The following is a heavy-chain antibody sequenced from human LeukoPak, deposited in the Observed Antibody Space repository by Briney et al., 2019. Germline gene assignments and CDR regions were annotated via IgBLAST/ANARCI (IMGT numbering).Heavy chain of an antibody. CDR3: AREPTSGREPTSGRPLDY. D-gene: IGHD5-12*01. J-gene: IGHJ4*02. V-gene: IGHV4-4*07. Sequence: SETLSLTCTVTGGSISGYFWTWIRQPAGKGLEWIGRIYSSGSNNYNPSLKSRVTMSLDTSKNHFSLNLTSVTAADTAVYYCAREPTSGREPTSGRPLDYWGQGTLVTVSS. CDR1: GGSISGYF. CDR2: IYSSGSN.